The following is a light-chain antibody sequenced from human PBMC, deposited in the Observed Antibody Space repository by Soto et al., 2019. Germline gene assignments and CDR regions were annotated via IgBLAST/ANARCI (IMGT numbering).Light chain of an antibody. CDR1: SSDVGAYTY. J-gene: IGLJ1*01. CDR2: DVS. CDR3: SSYTTRLTYV. Sequence: QSALTQPASVSGSPGQSITLSCTGTSSDVGAYTYVSWYQQYPGKVPKLLIFDVSKRPSGVSYRFSGSKSGNTASLAISGLQAEDEAIYYCSSYTTRLTYVFGTGTKLTVL. V-gene: IGLV2-14*03.